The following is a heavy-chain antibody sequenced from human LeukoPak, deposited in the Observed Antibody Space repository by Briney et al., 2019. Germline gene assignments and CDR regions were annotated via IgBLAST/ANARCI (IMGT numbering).Heavy chain of an antibody. CDR1: GFTVSSNY. CDR2: IYDGGFT. Sequence: PGGSLRLSCAASGFTVSSNYMAWVRQAPGKGLEWVSVIYDGGFTDYTDSVKGRFTISRDNSKSTLYLQMNTLRAEDTAVYYCARATSSQVRPFDIWGQGTMVTVSS. J-gene: IGHJ3*02. CDR3: ARATSSQVRPFDI. D-gene: IGHD3-10*01. V-gene: IGHV3-66*01.